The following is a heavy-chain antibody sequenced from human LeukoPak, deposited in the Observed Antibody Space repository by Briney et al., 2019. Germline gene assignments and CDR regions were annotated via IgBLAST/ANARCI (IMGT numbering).Heavy chain of an antibody. CDR3: ARDTYYYGSGSYSP. CDR2: INPNSGGT. J-gene: IGHJ5*02. V-gene: IGHV1-2*02. D-gene: IGHD3-10*01. CDR1: GYTFTGYY. Sequence: ASVKVSCKASGYTFTGYYMHWVRQAPGQGLEWMGWINPNSGGTNYAQKFQGRVTMTRDTSISTAYMELSRLRSDDTAVYYCARDTYYYGSGSYSPWGQGTLVTVSS.